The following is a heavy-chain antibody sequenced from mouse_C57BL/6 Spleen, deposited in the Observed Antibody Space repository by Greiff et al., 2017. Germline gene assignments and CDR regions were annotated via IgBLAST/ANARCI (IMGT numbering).Heavy chain of an antibody. V-gene: IGHV3-3*01. J-gene: IGHJ1*03. CDR1: GFSINSDCY. CDR2: TFYSGIT. CDR3: ARALRSYWYFDV. Sequence: EVQRVESGPSLVRPSQTLSLTCTVTGFSINSDCYWIWIRQFPGNKLEYIGYTFYSGITYYNPSLESRTYITRDTSKNQFSLKLSSVTTEDTATYYCARALRSYWYFDVWGTGTTVTVSS.